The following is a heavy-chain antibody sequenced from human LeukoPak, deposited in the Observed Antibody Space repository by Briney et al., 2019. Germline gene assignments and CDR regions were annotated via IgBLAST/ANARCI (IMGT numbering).Heavy chain of an antibody. Sequence: GVSLRLSCAASGFTFSSYAMSWVRQAPGKGLEWVSAISGSGGSTYYADSVKGRFTISRDNSKNTLYLQMNSLRAEDTAVYYCAKDLEPILLWFGESPNWFDPWGQGTLVTVSS. D-gene: IGHD3-10*01. CDR1: GFTFSSYA. CDR3: AKDLEPILLWFGESPNWFDP. J-gene: IGHJ5*02. V-gene: IGHV3-23*01. CDR2: ISGSGGST.